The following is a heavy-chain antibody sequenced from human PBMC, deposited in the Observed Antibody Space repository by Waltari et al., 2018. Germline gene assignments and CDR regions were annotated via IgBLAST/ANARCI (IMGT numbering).Heavy chain of an antibody. Sequence: QVQLQESGPGLVKPSETLSLTCTVSGGSISSYYWSWIRQPAGKGLEWIGRIYISGRTTYNPSLKSRVTMSLDTSKTHFSLTLGSVTAADTAVYYCARVFWTSASSGVSFLDPWGQGTLVTVSS. CDR1: GGSISSYY. V-gene: IGHV4-4*07. CDR2: IYISGRT. D-gene: IGHD3-3*01. CDR3: ARVFWTSASSGVSFLDP. J-gene: IGHJ5*02.